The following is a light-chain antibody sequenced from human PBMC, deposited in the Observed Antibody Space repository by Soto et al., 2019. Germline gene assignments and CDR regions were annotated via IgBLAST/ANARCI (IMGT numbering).Light chain of an antibody. CDR3: QQYNNWPPWT. CDR1: QSVSSN. V-gene: IGKV3-15*01. J-gene: IGKJ1*01. Sequence: EIVMTQSPATLSVSPGERATLSCRVSQSVSSNLAWYQQKPGQAPRLLIYGASTRATGIPARFSGSGSGTEFTLTISSLQSEDFAVYCCQQYNNWPPWTFGQGTKVEI. CDR2: GAS.